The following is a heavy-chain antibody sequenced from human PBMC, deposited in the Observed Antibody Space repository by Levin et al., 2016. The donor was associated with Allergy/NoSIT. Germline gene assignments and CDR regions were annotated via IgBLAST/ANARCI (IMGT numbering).Heavy chain of an antibody. Sequence: GGSLRLSCVASGFNFRIYTMSWVRQAPGKGLEWVASINNSGDDTFYADSVKGRFTVSRDNSKSTLYLQLHSLRVDDTAMYYCAREGSGVVVGATPGYWGQGTQVTVSS. J-gene: IGHJ4*02. CDR3: AREGSGVVVGATPGY. D-gene: IGHD2-15*01. V-gene: IGHV3-23*01. CDR1: GFNFRIYT. CDR2: INNSGDDT.